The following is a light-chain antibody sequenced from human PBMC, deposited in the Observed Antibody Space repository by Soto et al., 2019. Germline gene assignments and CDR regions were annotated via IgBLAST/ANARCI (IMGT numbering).Light chain of an antibody. J-gene: IGLJ2*01. CDR1: RSNIGAGYD. CDR2: GNS. Sequence: QSVLTQPPSVSGAPGQRVTISCTGSRSNIGAGYDVHWYQQIPGAAPKLLIYGNSNRPSGVPDRFSGSKSGTSASLAITGLHAEDEADYYCQSYDASRSGDVVFGGGTKLTVL. V-gene: IGLV1-40*01. CDR3: QSYDASRSGDVV.